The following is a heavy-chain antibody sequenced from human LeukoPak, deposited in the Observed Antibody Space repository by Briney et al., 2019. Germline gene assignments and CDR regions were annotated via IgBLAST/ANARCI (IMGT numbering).Heavy chain of an antibody. V-gene: IGHV4-4*07. J-gene: IGHJ4*02. CDR1: GGSICSYY. D-gene: IGHD6-19*01. Sequence: ETLSLTCTVSGGSICSYYWSWMRQPAGKGLEWIGRIYTSGSTNYNPSLKSRVTMSVDTSKNQFSLKLSSVTAADTAVYYCARDGYSSGWPFDYWGQGTLVTVSS. CDR3: ARDGYSSGWPFDY. CDR2: IYTSGST.